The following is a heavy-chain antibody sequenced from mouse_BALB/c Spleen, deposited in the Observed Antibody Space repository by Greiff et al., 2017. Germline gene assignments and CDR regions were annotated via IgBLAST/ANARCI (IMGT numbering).Heavy chain of an antibody. Sequence: VQLQQSGPGLGKPSQSLSLTCPVTCYSITSDFAWNWIRQFPGNKLEWMGYISYSGSTSYNPSLKSRISITRDTSKNQFFLQLNSVTTEDTATYYCARNYGNYDYAMDYWGQGTSVTVSS. J-gene: IGHJ4*01. CDR2: ISYSGST. D-gene: IGHD2-1*01. CDR1: CYSITSDFA. V-gene: IGHV3-2*02. CDR3: ARNYGNYDYAMDY.